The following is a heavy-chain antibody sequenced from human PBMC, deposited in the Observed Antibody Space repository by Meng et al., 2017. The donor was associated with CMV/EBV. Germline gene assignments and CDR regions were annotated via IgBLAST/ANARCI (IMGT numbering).Heavy chain of an antibody. Sequence: QGPRVQSGAEAKKPVASVKVSCKSSGYTFSGYYMHWVRQAPGQGLEWMGWINPNSGGTIYAQDFQCRVTFTRETSISTAYVELGKLRSDDTAVYYCARLGSTDDYWGQGTLVTVSS. J-gene: IGHJ4*02. CDR3: ARLGSTDDY. CDR2: INPNSGGT. D-gene: IGHD2-15*01. V-gene: IGHV1-2*02. CDR1: GYTFSGYY.